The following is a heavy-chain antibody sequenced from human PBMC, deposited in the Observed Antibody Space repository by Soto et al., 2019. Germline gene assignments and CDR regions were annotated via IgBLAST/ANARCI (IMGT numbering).Heavy chain of an antibody. CDR3: ARDLAAGDH. V-gene: IGHV1-46*01. D-gene: IGHD6-25*01. CDR2: INPASGST. J-gene: IGHJ4*02. Sequence: QVQLVQSGAAVKKPGASVKLSCRTSGYTFTHYYIHWVRQAPRQGLEWLSIINPASGSTNYAQDFLGRVTLTTDTSTTTVYMELSGLRAEDTAIFYCARDLAAGDHWGQGTLVTVSS. CDR1: GYTFTHYY.